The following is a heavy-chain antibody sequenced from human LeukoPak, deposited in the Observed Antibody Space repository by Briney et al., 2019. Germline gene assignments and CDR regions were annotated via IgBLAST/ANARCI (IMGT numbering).Heavy chain of an antibody. V-gene: IGHV1-2*02. D-gene: IGHD6-19*01. CDR1: GYTFTGYY. J-gene: IGHJ5*02. Sequence: ASVTVSCKASGYTFTGYYMHWVRQAPGQGLEWMGWINPNNGGTNYAQKFQGRVTMTRDTYISTAYMELSRLRSDDTAMYYCASRAGSGWYTWGQGTLVTVSS. CDR3: ASRAGSGWYT. CDR2: INPNNGGT.